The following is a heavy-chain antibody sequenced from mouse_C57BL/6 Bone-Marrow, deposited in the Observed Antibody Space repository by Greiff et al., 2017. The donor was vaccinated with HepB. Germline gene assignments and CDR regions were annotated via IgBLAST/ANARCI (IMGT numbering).Heavy chain of an antibody. J-gene: IGHJ2*01. CDR1: GFTFSSYG. D-gene: IGHD2-3*01. Sequence: DVHLVESGGDLVKPGGSLKLSCAASGFTFSSYGMSWVRQTPDKRLEWVATISSGGSYTYYPDSVKGRFTISRDNAKNTLYLQMSSLKSEDTAMYYCARHGGYYDYWGQGTTLTVSS. CDR2: ISSGGSYT. CDR3: ARHGGYYDY. V-gene: IGHV5-6*01.